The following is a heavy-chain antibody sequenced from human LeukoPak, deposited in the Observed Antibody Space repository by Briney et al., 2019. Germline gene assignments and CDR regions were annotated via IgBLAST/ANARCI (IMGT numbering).Heavy chain of an antibody. CDR2: ISGSGGST. CDR1: GFTVSSNY. J-gene: IGHJ4*02. V-gene: IGHV3-23*01. Sequence: PGGSLRLSCAASGFTVSSNYMTWVRQAPGKGLEWVSAISGSGGSTYYADSVKGRFTISRDNSKNTLYLQMNSLRAEDTAVYYCAKDTYLDYWGQGTLVTVSS. CDR3: AKDTYLDY.